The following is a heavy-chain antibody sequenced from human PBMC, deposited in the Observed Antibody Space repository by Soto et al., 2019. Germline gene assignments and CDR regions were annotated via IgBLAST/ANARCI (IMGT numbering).Heavy chain of an antibody. Sequence: QVQLQESGPGLVKTSETLSLTCTVSGGSISSYYWSWIRQPPGKGLEWVGYIYYSGSTNYNPSLMSRVTISVDTSKNQFSLKLSSVTAADTAVYYCARERQLLPYFDYWGKGTLVTVSS. J-gene: IGHJ4*02. CDR2: IYYSGST. CDR1: GGSISSYY. CDR3: ARERQLLPYFDY. V-gene: IGHV4-59*01. D-gene: IGHD2-2*01.